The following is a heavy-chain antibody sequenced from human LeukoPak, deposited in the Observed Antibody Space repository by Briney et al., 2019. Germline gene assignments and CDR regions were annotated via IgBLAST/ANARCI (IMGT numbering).Heavy chain of an antibody. CDR1: GYTFTSYD. J-gene: IGHJ3*02. D-gene: IGHD2-21*02. Sequence: ASVKVSCKASGYTFTSYDINWVRQATGQGLEWMGWMNPNSGNTGYAQKFQGRVTMTRNTSISTAYMELSSLRSEDTAVYYCARASIYCGGDCYTGDAFDIWGQGTMVTVSS. V-gene: IGHV1-8*01. CDR2: MNPNSGNT. CDR3: ARASIYCGGDCYTGDAFDI.